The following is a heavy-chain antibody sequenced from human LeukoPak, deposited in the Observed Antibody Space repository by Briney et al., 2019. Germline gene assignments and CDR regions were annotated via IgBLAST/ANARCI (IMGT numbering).Heavy chain of an antibody. Sequence: GASVKVSCTASGYTFTGYYMHWVRQAPGQGLEWMGCINPNSGGTTYAQKFQGRVTMTRDTSTSTVYMELSSLRSEDTAVYYCARGRLAAYNWFDPWGQGTLVTVSS. CDR1: GYTFTGYY. V-gene: IGHV1-2*02. CDR3: ARGRLAAYNWFDP. J-gene: IGHJ5*02. CDR2: INPNSGGT.